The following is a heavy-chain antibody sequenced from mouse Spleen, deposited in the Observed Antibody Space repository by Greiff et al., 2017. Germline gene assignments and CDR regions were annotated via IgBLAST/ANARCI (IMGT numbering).Heavy chain of an antibody. J-gene: IGHJ2*01. CDR3: ARGRTYYSNPFDY. CDR2: INPSTGGT. Sequence: EVQLQQSGPELVKPGASVKISCKASGYSFTGYYMNWVKQSPEKSLEWIGEINPSTGGTTYNQKFKAKATLTVDKSSSTAYMQLKSLTSEDSAVYYCARGRTYYSNPFDYWGQGTTLTVSS. CDR1: GYSFTGYY. D-gene: IGHD2-5*01. V-gene: IGHV1-42*01.